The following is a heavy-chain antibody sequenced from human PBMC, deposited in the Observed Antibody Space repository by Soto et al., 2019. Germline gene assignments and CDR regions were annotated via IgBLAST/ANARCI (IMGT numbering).Heavy chain of an antibody. J-gene: IGHJ4*02. D-gene: IGHD1-7*01. CDR1: GFTFSSYA. Sequence: GGSLRLSCAASGFTFSSYAMSWVRQAPGKGLEWVSAISGSGGSTYYADSVKGRFTISRDNSKNTLYLQMNSLRAEDTAIYYCALHAMGLTGTTPFDSWGQGTLVTVSS. CDR2: ISGSGGST. CDR3: ALHAMGLTGTTPFDS. V-gene: IGHV3-23*01.